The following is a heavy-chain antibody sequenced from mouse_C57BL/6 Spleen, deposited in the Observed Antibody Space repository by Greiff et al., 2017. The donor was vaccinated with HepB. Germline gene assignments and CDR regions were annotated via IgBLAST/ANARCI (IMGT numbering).Heavy chain of an antibody. CDR2: IWSGGST. D-gene: IGHD2-4*01. J-gene: IGHJ4*01. V-gene: IGHV2-2*01. CDR3: ARGMGYSYDYDGNYYAMDY. Sequence: VQLQQSGPGLVQPSQSLSITCTVSGFSLTSYGVHWVRQSPGKGLEWLGVIWSGGSTDYNAAFISRLSISKDNSKSQVFFKMNSLQADDTAIYYCARGMGYSYDYDGNYYAMDYWGQGTSVTVSS. CDR1: GFSLTSYG.